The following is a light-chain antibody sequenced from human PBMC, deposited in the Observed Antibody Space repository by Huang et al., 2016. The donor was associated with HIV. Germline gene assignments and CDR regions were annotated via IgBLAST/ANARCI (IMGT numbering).Light chain of an antibody. CDR1: QKITKS. V-gene: IGKV1-39*01. Sequence: DIQMTQSPPSLSASVGDRVTFTCRENQKITKSLNWYQQKPGKAQKLQIYTASTLESGVPSRFSGGGSGSRFTLNITNLQPEDFATYYCQQSFSVPRTFG. CDR3: QQSFSVPRT. J-gene: IGKJ1*01. CDR2: TAS.